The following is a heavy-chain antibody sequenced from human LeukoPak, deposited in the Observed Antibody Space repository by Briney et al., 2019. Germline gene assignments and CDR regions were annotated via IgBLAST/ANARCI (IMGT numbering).Heavy chain of an antibody. CDR2: INPSGGNT. D-gene: IGHD1-26*01. Sequence: ASVKVSCKASGYTFTSHYMHWVRQAPGQGLEWMGIINPSGGNTSYAQKFQGRVTMTRDTSTSTVYMELNSLRSEDTAVYYCARDLIVGATTPFDYWGQGTLVTVSS. CDR3: ARDLIVGATTPFDY. V-gene: IGHV1-46*01. J-gene: IGHJ4*02. CDR1: GYTFTSHY.